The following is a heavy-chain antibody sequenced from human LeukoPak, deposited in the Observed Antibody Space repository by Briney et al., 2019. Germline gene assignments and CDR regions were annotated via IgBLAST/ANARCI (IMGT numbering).Heavy chain of an antibody. Sequence: ASVKVSCKASGYTFTSYDINWVRQATGLGPEWMGWMNPNSGNTGYAQKFQGRVTMTRNTSISTAYLELSSLTSEDTAVYYCARDDSGYAKESLTSFDYWGQGTLVTVSS. J-gene: IGHJ4*02. CDR3: ARDDSGYAKESLTSFDY. D-gene: IGHD5-12*01. CDR1: GYTFTSYD. V-gene: IGHV1-8*01. CDR2: MNPNSGNT.